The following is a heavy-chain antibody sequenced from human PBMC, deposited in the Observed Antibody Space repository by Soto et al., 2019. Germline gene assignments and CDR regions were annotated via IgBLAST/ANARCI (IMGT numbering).Heavy chain of an antibody. J-gene: IGHJ4*02. V-gene: IGHV3-30*18. CDR1: GFTFSSYG. Sequence: QVQLVESGGGAVQPGRSLRLSCAASGFTFSSYGMHWVRQAPGKGLEWVAVISYDGSNKYYADSVKGRFTISRDNSKNTLYLQMNSLRAEDTAVYYCAKSGLAAATYYFDYWGQGTLVTVSS. CDR3: AKSGLAAATYYFDY. CDR2: ISYDGSNK. D-gene: IGHD6-13*01.